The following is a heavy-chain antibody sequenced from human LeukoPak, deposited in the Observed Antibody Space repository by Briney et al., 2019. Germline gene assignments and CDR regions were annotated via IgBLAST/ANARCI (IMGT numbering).Heavy chain of an antibody. CDR1: GFTLSTYAM. J-gene: IGHJ4*02. V-gene: IGHV4-4*02. CDR2: IYHSGST. Sequence: GSLRLSCAASGFTLSTYAMSWVRQPPGKGLEWIGEIYHSGSTNYNPSLKSRVTISVDKSKNQFSLKLSSVTAADTAVYYCARDHGSGSYYLDYWGQGTLVTVSS. CDR3: ARDHGSGSYYLDY. D-gene: IGHD3-10*01.